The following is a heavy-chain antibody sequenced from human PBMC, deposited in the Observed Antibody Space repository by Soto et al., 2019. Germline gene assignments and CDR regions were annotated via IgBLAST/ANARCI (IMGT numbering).Heavy chain of an antibody. V-gene: IGHV1-8*01. CDR2: MNPNSGNT. D-gene: IGHD2-15*01. Sequence: QVQLVQSGAEVKKPGASVKVSCKASGYTFTSYDINWVRQATGQGLEWMGWMNPNSGNTGYAQKFQGGVTMTRNTSISTAYMELSSLRSEDTAVYYCARGGYCSGGSCYSDAFDIWGQGTMVTVSS. J-gene: IGHJ3*02. CDR3: ARGGYCSGGSCYSDAFDI. CDR1: GYTFTSYD.